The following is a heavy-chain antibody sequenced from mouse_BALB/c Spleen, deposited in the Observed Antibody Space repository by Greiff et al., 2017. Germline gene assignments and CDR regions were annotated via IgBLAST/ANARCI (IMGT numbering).Heavy chain of an antibody. CDR2: ISDGGSYT. D-gene: IGHD2-2*01. CDR3: ASGGYDSYAMDY. CDR1: GFTFSDYY. J-gene: IGHJ4*01. Sequence: DVQLVESGGGLVKPGGSLKLSCAASGFTFSDYYMYWVRQTPEKRLEWVATISDGGSYTYYPDSVKGRFTISRDNAKNNLYLQMSSLKSEDTAMYYCASGGYDSYAMDYWGQGTSVTVSS. V-gene: IGHV5-4*02.